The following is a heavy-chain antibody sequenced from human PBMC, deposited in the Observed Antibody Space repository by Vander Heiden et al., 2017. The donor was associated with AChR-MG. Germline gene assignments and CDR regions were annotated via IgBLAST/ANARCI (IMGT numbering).Heavy chain of an antibody. J-gene: IGHJ4*02. CDR2: ISSSGSTI. D-gene: IGHD2-2*01. V-gene: IGHV3-11*01. CDR1: GFTFSDSY. Sequence: QVQLVESGGGLVKPGGSLRLSCAASGFTFSDSYMSWIRQAPGKGLEWVSYISSSGSTIYYADSVKGRFTISRDNAKNSLYLQMNSLRAEDTAVYYCARDRYRYCSSTSCYDRFDYWGQGTLVTVSS. CDR3: ARDRYRYCSSTSCYDRFDY.